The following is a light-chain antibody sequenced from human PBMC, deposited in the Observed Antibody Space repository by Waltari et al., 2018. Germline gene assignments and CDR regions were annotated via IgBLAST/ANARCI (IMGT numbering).Light chain of an antibody. CDR3: ATWETRLSTVV. J-gene: IGLJ2*01. V-gene: IGLV1-51*01. CDR1: KTNIGTNN. Sequence: QSVLTTPPSLSAAPGQKVTLSCPGSKTNIGTNNVSWYKQLPGTAPKLLIYDNHKRPSGIPDRFSGSRSGTSATLDISGLQTGDEAEYYCATWETRLSTVVFGGGTKLTVL. CDR2: DNH.